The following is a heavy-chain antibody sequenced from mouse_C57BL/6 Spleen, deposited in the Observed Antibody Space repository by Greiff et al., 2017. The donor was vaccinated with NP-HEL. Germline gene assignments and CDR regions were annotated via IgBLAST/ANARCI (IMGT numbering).Heavy chain of an antibody. V-gene: IGHV1-69*01. Sequence: QVQLQQPGAEFVMPGASVKLSCKASGYTFTSYWMHWVKQRPGQGLEWIGEIDPSDSYTNYNQKFKGKSTLTVDKSSSTAYMQLSSLTSEDSAVYYCARHDSNSYYAMDYWGQGTSVTVSS. J-gene: IGHJ4*01. D-gene: IGHD2-5*01. CDR3: ARHDSNSYYAMDY. CDR2: IDPSDSYT. CDR1: GYTFTSYW.